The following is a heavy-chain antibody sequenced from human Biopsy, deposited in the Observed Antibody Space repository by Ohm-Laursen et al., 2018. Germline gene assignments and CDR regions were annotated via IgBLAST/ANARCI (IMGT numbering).Heavy chain of an antibody. CDR1: GGTFSSFG. D-gene: IGHD1-1*01. CDR2: INSMFGTT. CDR3: AKRGVERGRPLAY. Sequence: GSSVKVSRKASGGTFSSFGISWVRQAPGQGLEWMGEINSMFGTTNYAQTFQGRVTITADESTSTAYMEASSLRSEDTAVYYCAKRGVERGRPLAYWGQGTLVTVSS. V-gene: IGHV1-69*01. J-gene: IGHJ4*02.